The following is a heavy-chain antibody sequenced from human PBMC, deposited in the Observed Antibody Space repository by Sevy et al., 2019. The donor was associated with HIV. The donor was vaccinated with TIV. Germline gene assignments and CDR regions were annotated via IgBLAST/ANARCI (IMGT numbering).Heavy chain of an antibody. D-gene: IGHD2-8*02. J-gene: IGHJ6*02. V-gene: IGHV3-15*01. Sequence: GGSLRLSCTASGFSFGDYVLSWVRQAPGKGLEWIGRIKAKADGGTIEYAAPVKGRFTISRDDSKNTLYLQMNSLKTEDTAVYYCNTDPIILLLVTNGLDVWGQGTTVTVSS. CDR2: IKAKADGGTI. CDR1: GFSFGDYV. CDR3: NTDPIILLLVTNGLDV.